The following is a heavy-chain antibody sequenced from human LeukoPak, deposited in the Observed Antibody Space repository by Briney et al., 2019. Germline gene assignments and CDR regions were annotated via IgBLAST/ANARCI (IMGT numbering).Heavy chain of an antibody. D-gene: IGHD3-22*01. V-gene: IGHV1-24*01. J-gene: IGHJ3*02. CDR3: ATAYDTSGYGPFDM. CDR2: FDPEVGGT. Sequence: ASVKVSCKVSGNTLTESSIHWVRQAPGKDLEWVGGFDPEVGGTVYAQKFQGRVTMTEDTSTDTAYMDLSSLRSEDTAVYYCATAYDTSGYGPFDMWGQGTMVTAST. CDR1: GNTLTESS.